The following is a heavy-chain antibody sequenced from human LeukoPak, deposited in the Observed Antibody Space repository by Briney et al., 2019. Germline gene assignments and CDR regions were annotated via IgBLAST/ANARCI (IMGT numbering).Heavy chain of an antibody. J-gene: IGHJ5*02. CDR1: GGSISGYY. Sequence: SETLSLTCTVSGGSISGYYWSWIRQPPGKGLEWIGYVYYSGSTSYNSSLKSRVTISVDMSKNQFSLKLSSVTAADTAVYYCARETSGGSCSGGSCHNWFDPWGQGPLVTVSS. CDR2: VYYSGST. CDR3: ARETSGGSCSGGSCHNWFDP. V-gene: IGHV4-59*01. D-gene: IGHD2-15*01.